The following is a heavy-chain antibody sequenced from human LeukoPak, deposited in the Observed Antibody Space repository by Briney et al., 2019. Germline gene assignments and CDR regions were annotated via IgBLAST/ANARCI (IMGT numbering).Heavy chain of an antibody. Sequence: GGSLRLSCAASGFTFSTYSMNWVRQAPGKGLEWVSSISSSSSYIYYADSVKGRFTISRDNAKDSLYLQMNGLRAEDTAVYYCARDRSASIAAVTAEIDYWGQGTLATVSS. J-gene: IGHJ4*02. D-gene: IGHD6-25*01. V-gene: IGHV3-21*01. CDR3: ARDRSASIAAVTAEIDY. CDR2: ISSSSSYI. CDR1: GFTFSTYS.